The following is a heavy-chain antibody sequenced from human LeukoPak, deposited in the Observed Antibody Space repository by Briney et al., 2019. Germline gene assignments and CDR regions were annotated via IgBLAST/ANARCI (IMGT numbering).Heavy chain of an antibody. CDR1: GYSFTSYG. Sequence: GESLKISCKGSGYSFTSYGIGGVRQMPGKGLEWMGIIYPGDSDTRYSASFQGHFTISADKSISTAHLHWSSLKESDTAMYYCPRQDYYDSSGYYYTLFDYWGQGTLVTVSS. D-gene: IGHD3-22*01. J-gene: IGHJ4*02. CDR3: PRQDYYDSSGYYYTLFDY. V-gene: IGHV5-51*01. CDR2: IYPGDSDT.